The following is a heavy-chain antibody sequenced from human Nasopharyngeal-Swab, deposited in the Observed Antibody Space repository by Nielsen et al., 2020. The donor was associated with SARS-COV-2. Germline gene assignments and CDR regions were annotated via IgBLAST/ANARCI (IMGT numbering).Heavy chain of an antibody. CDR1: GYPFSSYG. J-gene: IGHJ2*01. CDR2: ISTYNGNT. CDR3: ARGHQINFSNFLPWSLDL. D-gene: IGHD4-11*01. Sequence: ASVKVSCKASGYPFSSYGISWVRQAPGQGLEWMGWISTYNGNTKNAQNLQGRVTMTTDTSTSTAYMELRSLRSDDTAVYYCARGHQINFSNFLPWSLDLWGHGTLVTVSS. V-gene: IGHV1-18*04.